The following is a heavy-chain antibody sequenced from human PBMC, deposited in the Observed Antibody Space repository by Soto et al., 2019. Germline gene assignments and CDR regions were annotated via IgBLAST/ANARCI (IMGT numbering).Heavy chain of an antibody. V-gene: IGHV3-23*01. J-gene: IGHJ4*02. Sequence: GGSLRRSGAASGFTFSNYAMGWVRQGPGKGLEWVAVVSSGWSTHYADSVRSRFTISRDNSKNTLSLQMNSLTAEDTAVYVCSRRRCTGGHVDYCGQRALVTVTA. CDR3: SRRRCTGGHVDY. CDR1: GFTFSNYA. D-gene: IGHD2-8*02. CDR2: VSSGWST.